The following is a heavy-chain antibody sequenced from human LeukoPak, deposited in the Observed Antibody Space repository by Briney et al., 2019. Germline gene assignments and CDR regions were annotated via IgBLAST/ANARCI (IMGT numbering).Heavy chain of an antibody. CDR2: ISSSGSTI. CDR1: GFTFSSYE. J-gene: IGHJ6*04. D-gene: IGHD3-10*02. Sequence: GGSLRLSCAASGFTFSSYEMNLGRQAPGKGLEWVSYISSSGSTIYYADSVKGRFTISRENAKNSLYLQMNSLRAEDTAVYYCAELGITMIGGVWGKGTTVTISS. CDR3: AELGITMIGGV. V-gene: IGHV3-48*03.